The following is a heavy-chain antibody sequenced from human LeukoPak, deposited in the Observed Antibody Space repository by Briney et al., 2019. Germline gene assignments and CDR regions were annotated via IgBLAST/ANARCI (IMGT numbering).Heavy chain of an antibody. J-gene: IGHJ4*02. Sequence: GGSLRLSCAASRFTFSSYGLHWVCQAQGKGLEWVAVISYDGSNKYYADSVKGRFTISRDNSKNTLYLQMNSLRAEDTAVYYCAKSPFWGQGALVTVSS. V-gene: IGHV3-30*18. CDR2: ISYDGSNK. CDR1: RFTFSSYG. CDR3: AKSPF.